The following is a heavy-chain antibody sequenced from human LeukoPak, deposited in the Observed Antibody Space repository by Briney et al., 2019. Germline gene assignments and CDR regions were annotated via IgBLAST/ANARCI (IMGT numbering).Heavy chain of an antibody. CDR1: GYTFTSYY. V-gene: IGHV1-46*01. J-gene: IGHJ4*02. Sequence: ASVKLSCKASGYTFTSYYMHWVRQAPGQGLEWMGIINPSGGSTSYAQKFQGRATMTRDTSTSTVYMELSSLRSEDTAVYYCARGARLYCSGGSCYSGYWGQGTLVTVSS. CDR2: INPSGGST. CDR3: ARGARLYCSGGSCYSGY. D-gene: IGHD2-15*01.